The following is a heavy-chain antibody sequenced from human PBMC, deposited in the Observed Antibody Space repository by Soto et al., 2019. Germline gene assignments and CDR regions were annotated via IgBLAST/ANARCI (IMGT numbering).Heavy chain of an antibody. V-gene: IGHV3-23*01. J-gene: IGHJ4*02. CDR3: ANSFLYYYFWSGYTYYFDY. D-gene: IGHD3-3*01. CDR1: GFTFSTYA. Sequence: GGSLRLSCAASGFTFSTYALSWVRQSPGKGLEWVSAISGSGGSTYYADSVKGRFTISRDNSKNTLYLQMNSLRADVTAVYYCANSFLYYYFWSGYTYYFDYWGQGTLVTVSS. CDR2: ISGSGGST.